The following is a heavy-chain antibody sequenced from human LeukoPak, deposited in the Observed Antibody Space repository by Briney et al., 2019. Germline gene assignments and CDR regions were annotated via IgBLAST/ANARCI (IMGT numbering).Heavy chain of an antibody. CDR2: INPSSGGT. V-gene: IGHV1-2*06. Sequence: ASVKVSCKASGYTFTGYYMHWVRQAPGQGLEWMGRINPSSGGTNYAQKCQGRVTMTRDTSISTACMELSRLRSDDTAVYYCARQHPIGIAVAVTHSWGQGTLVTVSS. D-gene: IGHD6-19*01. CDR1: GYTFTGYY. CDR3: ARQHPIGIAVAVTHS. J-gene: IGHJ4*02.